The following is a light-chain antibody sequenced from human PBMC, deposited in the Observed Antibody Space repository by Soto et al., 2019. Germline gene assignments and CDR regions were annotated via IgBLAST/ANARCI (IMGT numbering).Light chain of an antibody. V-gene: IGKV1-5*03. CDR1: QSFTSW. CDR2: KAS. CDR3: QQYKFYPWT. Sequence: DIQMTQSPSTLSASVGDRVTITCRASQSFTSWLAWYQQKPGKAPKLLIHKASNLQSGVPARFSGSESGTKFTLTISSLQTDDFATYYDQQYKFYPWTFGQGTKVEIK. J-gene: IGKJ1*01.